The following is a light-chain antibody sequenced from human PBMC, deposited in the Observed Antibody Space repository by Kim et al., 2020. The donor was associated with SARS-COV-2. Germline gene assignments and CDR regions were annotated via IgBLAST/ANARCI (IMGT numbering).Light chain of an antibody. CDR2: QDT. CDR3: QAWDSSTLYV. Sequence: SYELTQPPSVSVSPGQTVNIPCSGDKLGDRYTSWYQQKPGQSPLLVIYQDTKRPSGIPERFSGSTSGNTATLTITGAQAMDEADYYCQAWDSSTLYVFGAGTKVTVL. V-gene: IGLV3-1*01. J-gene: IGLJ1*01. CDR1: KLGDRY.